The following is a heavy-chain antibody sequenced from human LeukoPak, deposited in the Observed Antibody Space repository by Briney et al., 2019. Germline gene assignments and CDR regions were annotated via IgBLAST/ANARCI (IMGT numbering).Heavy chain of an antibody. CDR2: IHYSGST. V-gene: IGHV4-59*01. Sequence: SETLSLTCTVSGGSISNYYWSWIRQPPGKGLEWIGNIHYSGSTNYNPSLKSRVTTSVDTSKNHFSLTLSPVTAADTAVYYCARVYWYFDLWGRGTLVTVSS. CDR1: GGSISNYY. J-gene: IGHJ2*01. CDR3: ARVYWYFDL.